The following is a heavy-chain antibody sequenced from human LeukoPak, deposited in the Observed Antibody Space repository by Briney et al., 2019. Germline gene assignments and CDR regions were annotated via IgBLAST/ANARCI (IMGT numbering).Heavy chain of an antibody. J-gene: IGHJ5*02. D-gene: IGHD6-6*01. CDR2: IYYSGST. Sequence: SETLSLTCTVSGGSISSSSYYWGWIRQPPGKGLEWIGSIYYSGSTYYNPSLKSRVTISVDTSKNQFSLKLSSVTVADTAVYYCAREFEYSSSSDWFDPWGQGTLVTVSS. CDR3: AREFEYSSSSDWFDP. CDR1: GGSISSSSYY. V-gene: IGHV4-39*02.